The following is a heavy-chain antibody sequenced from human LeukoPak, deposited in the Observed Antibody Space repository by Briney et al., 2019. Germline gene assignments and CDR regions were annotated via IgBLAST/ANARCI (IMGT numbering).Heavy chain of an antibody. D-gene: IGHD3-22*01. Sequence: SETLSLTCTVSGGSISSSSYYWGWIRQPPGKGLEWIGSIYYSGSTYYNPSLKSRVTISVDTSKNQFSLKLSSVTAADTAVYYCARDYYDRSVDYWGQGTLVTVSS. V-gene: IGHV4-39*07. J-gene: IGHJ4*02. CDR3: ARDYYDRSVDY. CDR2: IYYSGST. CDR1: GGSISSSSYY.